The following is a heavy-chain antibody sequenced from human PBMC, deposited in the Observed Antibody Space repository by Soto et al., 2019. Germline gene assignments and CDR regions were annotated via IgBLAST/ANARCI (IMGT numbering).Heavy chain of an antibody. V-gene: IGHV6-1*01. CDR2: TYYRSKWYN. Sequence: PSQTLSLTCAISGDSVSSNSAAWNWIRQSPSRGLEWLGRTYYRSKWYNDYAVSVKSRITINPDTSKNQFSLQLNSVTPEDTAVYYCARSTPPSSTIFGVVTPVYYYMDVWGKGTTVTVSS. CDR1: GDSVSSNSAA. J-gene: IGHJ6*03. CDR3: ARSTPPSSTIFGVVTPVYYYMDV. D-gene: IGHD3-3*01.